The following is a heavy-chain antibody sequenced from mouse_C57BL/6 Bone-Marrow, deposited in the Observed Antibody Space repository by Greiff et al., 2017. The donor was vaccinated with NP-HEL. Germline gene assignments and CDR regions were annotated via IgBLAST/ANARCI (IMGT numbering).Heavy chain of an antibody. D-gene: IGHD2-5*01. CDR1: GFSLTSYA. CDR3: ARFYYSNYDYAMDY. CDR2: IWTGGGT. V-gene: IGHV2-9-1*01. Sequence: VKLVESGPGLVAPSQCLSITCTVSGFSLTSYAISWVRQPPGKGLEWLGVIWTGGGTNYNSALKSRLSISKDNTKSQFFLKMNSLQTDDTARYYCARFYYSNYDYAMDYWGQGTSVTVSS. J-gene: IGHJ4*01.